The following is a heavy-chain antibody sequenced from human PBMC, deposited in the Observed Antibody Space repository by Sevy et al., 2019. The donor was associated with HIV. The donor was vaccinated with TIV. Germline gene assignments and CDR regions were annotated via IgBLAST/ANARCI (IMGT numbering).Heavy chain of an antibody. CDR2: IGTAGDT. V-gene: IGHV3-13*01. Sequence: GGSLRLSCAASGFTFSRYDMHWVRQATGKGLEWVSSIGTAGDTYYPGSVKGRFTISRENAKKSLYLQMHSLRAGDTAVYYCARGTRYSGSYYLGVNAFDVWGQGTMVTVSS. D-gene: IGHD1-26*01. CDR1: GFTFSRYD. J-gene: IGHJ3*01. CDR3: ARGTRYSGSYYLGVNAFDV.